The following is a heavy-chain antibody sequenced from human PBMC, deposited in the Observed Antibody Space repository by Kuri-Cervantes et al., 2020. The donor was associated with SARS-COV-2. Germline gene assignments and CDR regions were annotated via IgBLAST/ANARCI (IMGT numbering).Heavy chain of an antibody. CDR3: TRPPQDSEEYFDY. V-gene: IGHV3-21*01. Sequence: GESLKISCTASGFTISSYTLTWVRQAPGKGLEWVSSISGSSEYIYYADSVKGRFTISRDNARNSLFLQMNRLRDEDTAVYYCTRPPQDSEEYFDYWGQGTLVTVSS. J-gene: IGHJ4*02. CDR2: ISGSSEYI. CDR1: GFTISSYT. D-gene: IGHD4-11*01.